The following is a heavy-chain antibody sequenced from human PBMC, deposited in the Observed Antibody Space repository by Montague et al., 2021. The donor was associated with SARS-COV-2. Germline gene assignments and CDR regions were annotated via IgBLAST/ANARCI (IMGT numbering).Heavy chain of an antibody. CDR1: GGSISSYY. Sequence: SETLSLTCTVSGGSISSYYWSWIRQPPGKGLEWIGYIYYSGSTDYNPSLKSRVPISVDTSKNQFSLKLSSVTAADTAVYYCARRGQGTMVRGVIISALDIWGQGTVVTVSS. D-gene: IGHD3-10*01. V-gene: IGHV4-59*08. CDR3: ARRGQGTMVRGVIISALDI. CDR2: IYYSGST. J-gene: IGHJ3*02.